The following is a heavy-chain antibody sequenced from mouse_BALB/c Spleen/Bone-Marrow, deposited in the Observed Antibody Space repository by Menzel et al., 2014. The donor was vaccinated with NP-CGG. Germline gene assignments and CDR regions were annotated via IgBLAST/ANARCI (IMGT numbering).Heavy chain of an antibody. CDR1: GFTFSSFG. CDR2: ISSGSSII. CDR3: TRGGNWDDFKD. J-gene: IGHJ1*01. V-gene: IGHV5-17*02. D-gene: IGHD4-1*01. Sequence: EVMLVESGGGLVQPGGSRKLSCAASGFTFSSFGMHWVRQAPEKGLEWVAYISSGSSIIFYADTVKGRFIISRDDPKNTLFLQMTSLRSEDTAMYYCTRGGNWDDFKDWGAGTTVTVSS.